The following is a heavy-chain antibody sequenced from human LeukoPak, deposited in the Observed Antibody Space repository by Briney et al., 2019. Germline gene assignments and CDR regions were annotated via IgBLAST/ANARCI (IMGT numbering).Heavy chain of an antibody. J-gene: IGHJ4*02. CDR1: GFTFNNYA. V-gene: IGHV3-30*04. Sequence: WGSLRLSCTASGFTFNNYAMHWVRQASGKGLDWVAAISYGGSKKYYADSVKGRFTISRDNSRDTLYLQMNSLRGEDTALYYCARDRGSDADYYASGTYYNWGQGTLVTVSS. CDR3: ARDRGSDADYYASGTYYN. D-gene: IGHD3-10*01. CDR2: ISYGGSKK.